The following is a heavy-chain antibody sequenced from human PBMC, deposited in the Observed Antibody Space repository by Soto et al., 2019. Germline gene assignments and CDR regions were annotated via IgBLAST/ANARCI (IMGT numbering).Heavy chain of an antibody. V-gene: IGHV3-30*18. Sequence: QVQLVESGGGVVQPGRSLRLSCAAAGFTFSSYGMHWVRQAPGKGLEWVAVISYDGTNKYYADSVKGRFTFSRDKSTNTLYLQMNSLRAEDPAVYYCAKHLHRKSYYFYYGTDVWGQGTTVTVSS. CDR3: AKHLHRKSYYFYYGTDV. J-gene: IGHJ6*02. CDR2: ISYDGTNK. CDR1: GFTFSSYG.